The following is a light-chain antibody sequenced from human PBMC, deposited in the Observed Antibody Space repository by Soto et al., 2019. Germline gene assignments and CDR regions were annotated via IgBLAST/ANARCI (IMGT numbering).Light chain of an antibody. Sequence: EIVLTQSPGTLSLSPVERATLSGMASQSVSSSYLAWYQQKPGQAPRLLIYGASSRATGIPDRFSGSGSGTDFTLTISRLEAEDSAVYYCQHYGSSPPYTFGQGTKVDIK. J-gene: IGKJ2*01. CDR1: QSVSSSY. V-gene: IGKV3-20*01. CDR2: GAS. CDR3: QHYGSSPPYT.